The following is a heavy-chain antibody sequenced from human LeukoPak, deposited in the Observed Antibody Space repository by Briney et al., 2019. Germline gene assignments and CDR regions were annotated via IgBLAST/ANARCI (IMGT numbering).Heavy chain of an antibody. Sequence: PGGSLRLSCAVSGLTFRQYAMTWVRQAPGKGLEWVSGISGSGDNMYYAESVKGRFTISRDNSKNTLYLAMTTLRAEDTAVYYCAKVHLNRVSTDFWSGYDFYYLDVWGKGTTVTVSS. V-gene: IGHV3-23*01. CDR3: AKVHLNRVSTDFWSGYDFYYLDV. CDR2: ISGSGDNM. CDR1: GLTFRQYA. D-gene: IGHD3-3*01. J-gene: IGHJ6*03.